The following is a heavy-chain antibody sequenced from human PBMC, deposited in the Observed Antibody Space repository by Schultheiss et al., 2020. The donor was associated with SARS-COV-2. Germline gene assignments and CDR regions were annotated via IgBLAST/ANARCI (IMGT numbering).Heavy chain of an antibody. D-gene: IGHD5-24*01. Sequence: GESLKISCAASGFTFSNAWMSWVRQAPGKGLEWVGRIKSKTDGGTTDYAAPVKGRFTISRDDSKNTLYLQMNSLKTEDTAVYYCTTSDGYNALDYWGQGTLVTVSS. CDR2: IKSKTDGGTT. CDR3: TTSDGYNALDY. V-gene: IGHV3-15*01. CDR1: GFTFSNAW. J-gene: IGHJ4*02.